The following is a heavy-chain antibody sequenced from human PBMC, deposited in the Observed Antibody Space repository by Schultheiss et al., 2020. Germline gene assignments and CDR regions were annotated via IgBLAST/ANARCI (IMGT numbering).Heavy chain of an antibody. CDR1: GASVTYYY. V-gene: IGHV4-59*04. Sequence: SETLSLTCTVSGASVTYYYWSWIRQPPGKGLQWIGYNYYSGSTYYNPSLKSRVTISVDTSKNQFSLKLSSVTAADTAVYYCARPTYYDFWSGYYIGWFDPWGQGTLVTVSS. CDR3: ARPTYYDFWSGYYIGWFDP. D-gene: IGHD3-3*01. CDR2: NYYSGST. J-gene: IGHJ5*02.